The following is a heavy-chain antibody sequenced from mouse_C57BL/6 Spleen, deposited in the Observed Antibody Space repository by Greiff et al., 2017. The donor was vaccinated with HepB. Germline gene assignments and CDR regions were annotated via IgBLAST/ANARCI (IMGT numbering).Heavy chain of an antibody. Sequence: EVKLVESGGGLVKPGGSLKLSCAASGFTFSSYAMSWVRQTPEKRLEWVATISDGGSYTYYPDNVKGRFTISRDNAKNNLYLQMSHLKSEDTAMYYCARRLTGPYYFDYWGQGTTLTVSS. CDR3: ARRLTGPYYFDY. V-gene: IGHV5-4*03. CDR2: ISDGGSYT. J-gene: IGHJ2*01. CDR1: GFTFSSYA. D-gene: IGHD4-1*01.